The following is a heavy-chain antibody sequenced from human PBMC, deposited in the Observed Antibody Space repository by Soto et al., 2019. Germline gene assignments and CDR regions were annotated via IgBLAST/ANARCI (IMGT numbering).Heavy chain of an antibody. V-gene: IGHV1-18*01. J-gene: IGHJ4*02. Sequence: QVQLVQSGAEVKKPGASVKVSCKASGYAFTSYSIGWVRHAPGQGLEWMGWISAYNRNTNYAQRLQGRVTMTTDTSTSTAYMELRSLRSDDTAVYYCARVIAAAADFDYWGQGTLVTVSS. CDR1: GYAFTSYS. CDR3: ARVIAAAADFDY. D-gene: IGHD6-13*01. CDR2: ISAYNRNT.